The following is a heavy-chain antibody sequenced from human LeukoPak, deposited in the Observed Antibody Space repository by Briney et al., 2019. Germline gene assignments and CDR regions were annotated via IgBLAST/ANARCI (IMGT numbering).Heavy chain of an antibody. V-gene: IGHV3-21*06. CDR2: ISSSSSYI. CDR1: GFTFSSYS. J-gene: IGHJ4*02. Sequence: GGSLRPSCAASGFTFSSYSMNWVRQAPGKGLEWVSSISSSSSYIYYADSVKGRFTISRDNAKNSLYLQMNSLRAEDTAVYYCARDLGYCSSTSCYDDYWGQGTLVTVSS. D-gene: IGHD2-2*01. CDR3: ARDLGYCSSTSCYDDY.